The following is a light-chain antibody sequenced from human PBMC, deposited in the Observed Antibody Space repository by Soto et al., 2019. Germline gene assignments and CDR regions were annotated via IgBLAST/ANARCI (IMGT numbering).Light chain of an antibody. J-gene: IGKJ5*01. CDR2: DAS. Sequence: EIVVTQSPATLSVSPGERATLSCGASQSVSSSRLAWYQQKPVLAPRLLIYDASSRATGIPDRFSGSGSGTDFTLTISRLEPEDFAVYYCQQYGNSPITFGQGTRLEIK. V-gene: IGKV3D-20*01. CDR1: QSVSSSR. CDR3: QQYGNSPIT.